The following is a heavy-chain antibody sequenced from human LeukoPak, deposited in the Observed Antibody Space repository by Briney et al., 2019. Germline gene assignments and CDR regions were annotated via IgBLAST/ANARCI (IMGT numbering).Heavy chain of an antibody. CDR2: IYYSGST. J-gene: IGHJ4*02. Sequence: SETLSLTCTVSVGSISIYYWSWIRQPPGEGLEWIGYIYYSGSTNYTPSLKSRVTISVHTSKNQFSLKVSSVTAADTAVYYCARRTGYYDGFDYWGQGTLVTVSS. V-gene: IGHV4-59*01. CDR1: VGSISIYY. D-gene: IGHD3/OR15-3a*01. CDR3: ARRTGYYDGFDY.